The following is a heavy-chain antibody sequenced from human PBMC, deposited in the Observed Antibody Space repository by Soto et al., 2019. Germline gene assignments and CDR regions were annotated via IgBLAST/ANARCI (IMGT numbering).Heavy chain of an antibody. V-gene: IGHV3-30-3*01. D-gene: IGHD1-26*01. CDR2: ISYDGSNK. Sequence: GSLRLSCAASGFTFSSYAMHWVRQAPGKGLEWVAVISYDGSNKYYADSVKGRFTISRDNSKNTLYLQMNSLRAEDTAVYYCARGGAMGVDYWGQGTLVTVSS. CDR1: GFTFSSYA. CDR3: ARGGAMGVDY. J-gene: IGHJ4*02.